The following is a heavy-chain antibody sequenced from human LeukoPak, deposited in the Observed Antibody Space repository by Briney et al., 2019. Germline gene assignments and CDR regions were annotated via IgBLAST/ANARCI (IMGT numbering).Heavy chain of an antibody. D-gene: IGHD3-10*01. CDR3: ARDGASYGSGSYYNQAPLDSIYYYGMDV. V-gene: IGHV3-7*01. Sequence: PGGSLGLSCAASGFTFRNYWMGWVRQAPGRGLEWVANTKPDGSAENYADSVRGRFPTSRDNANNLLYLQMNRLRAEDTAVYYCARDGASYGSGSYYNQAPLDSIYYYGMDVWGQGTTVTVSS. CDR2: TKPDGSAE. CDR1: GFTFRNYW. J-gene: IGHJ6*02.